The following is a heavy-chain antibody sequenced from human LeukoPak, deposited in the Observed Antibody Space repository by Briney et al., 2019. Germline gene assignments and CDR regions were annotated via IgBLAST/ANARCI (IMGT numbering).Heavy chain of an antibody. D-gene: IGHD4-17*01. V-gene: IGHV3-30-3*01. Sequence: GGSLRLSCAASGFTFSSYAMHWVRQAPGKGLEWVAVISYDGSNKYYADSVKGRFTISRDNSKNTLYLQMNSLRAEDTAVYYCANPYGDYVGYWGQGTLVTVSS. CDR3: ANPYGDYVGY. CDR2: ISYDGSNK. J-gene: IGHJ4*02. CDR1: GFTFSSYA.